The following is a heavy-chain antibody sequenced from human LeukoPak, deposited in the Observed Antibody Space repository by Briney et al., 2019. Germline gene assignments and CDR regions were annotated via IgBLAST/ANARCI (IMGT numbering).Heavy chain of an antibody. CDR2: IRFDGTNK. Sequence: PGESLKISCAASGFTFSTYGMHWVRQAPGKGLEWVAFIRFDGTNKYYADSVKGRFTISRDNSKNTLYLQMNSLRAEGTAVYYCAKAGFAYSGYDSGYYFDYWGQGTLVTVSS. J-gene: IGHJ4*02. CDR3: AKAGFAYSGYDSGYYFDY. V-gene: IGHV3-30*02. CDR1: GFTFSTYG. D-gene: IGHD5-12*01.